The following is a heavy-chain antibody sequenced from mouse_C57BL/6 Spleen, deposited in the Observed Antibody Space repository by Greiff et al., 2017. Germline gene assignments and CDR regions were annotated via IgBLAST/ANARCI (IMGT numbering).Heavy chain of an antibody. CDR1: GYTFTDYY. V-gene: IGHV1-76*01. CDR3: ATTGFFDD. J-gene: IGHJ2*01. D-gene: IGHD4-1*02. CDR2: IYPGSGNT. Sequence: QVQLKESGAELVRPGASVKLSCKASGYTFTDYYINWVKQRPGQGLEWIARIYPGSGNTYYNEKFKGKATLTAEKSSSTAYMQLSSLTSEDSAVYVCATTGFFDDWGQGTTLTVSS.